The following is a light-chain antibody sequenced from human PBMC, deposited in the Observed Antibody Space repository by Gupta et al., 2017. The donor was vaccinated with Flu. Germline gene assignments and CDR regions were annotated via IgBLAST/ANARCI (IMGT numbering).Light chain of an antibody. CDR3: QQYGSSPGT. Sequence: IVFMQSPGTLSLSPGERATLSCRASQSVSSNYLAWYQQKPGQAPRLLIFGASSRSTGLPDRFSGSGCGTDFTLTISIQDPEDFAVYYCQQYGSSPGTFGQGTKVEI. CDR2: GAS. CDR1: QSVSSNY. V-gene: IGKV3-20*01. J-gene: IGKJ1*01.